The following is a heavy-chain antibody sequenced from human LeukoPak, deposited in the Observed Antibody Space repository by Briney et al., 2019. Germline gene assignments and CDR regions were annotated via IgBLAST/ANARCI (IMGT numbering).Heavy chain of an antibody. D-gene: IGHD5/OR15-5a*01. J-gene: IGHJ6*02. V-gene: IGHV3-48*03. CDR2: ISSSGSTI. Sequence: GGSLRLSCAASGFTFSSYEMNWVRQATGKGLEPVSYISSSGSTIYYADSVKGRFNIYRDNAKNALYLQMNSLIAEDRPVYYYARDRCSVYDLSYYYYGMDVWGQGTTVTVSS. CDR3: ARDRCSVYDLSYYYYGMDV. CDR1: GFTFSSYE.